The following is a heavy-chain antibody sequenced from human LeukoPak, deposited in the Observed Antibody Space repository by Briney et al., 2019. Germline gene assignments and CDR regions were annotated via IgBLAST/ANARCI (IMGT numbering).Heavy chain of an antibody. V-gene: IGHV1-8*01. Sequence: ASVKVSCKASGYTFTSYDINWVRQATGQGLEWMGWMNPNSGNTGYAQKFQGRVTMTRNTSISTAYMELSSLRSEDTAVYYCARRLLWFGELNWFDPRGKGTLVTVSS. CDR2: MNPNSGNT. J-gene: IGHJ5*02. CDR1: GYTFTSYD. CDR3: ARRLLWFGELNWFDP. D-gene: IGHD3-10*01.